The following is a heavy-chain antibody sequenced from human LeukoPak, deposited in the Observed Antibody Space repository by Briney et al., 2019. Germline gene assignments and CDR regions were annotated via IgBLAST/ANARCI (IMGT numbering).Heavy chain of an antibody. Sequence: GGSLRLSCAASGFTVSSNYMSWVRQPPGKGLEWVSVIYSGGTTFYADSVKGRFTISRDNSKTTLYLQMNSLRADDTAVYYCAKLKGWYGEGYFDYWGQGTVVTVSS. V-gene: IGHV3-53*01. D-gene: IGHD3-10*01. J-gene: IGHJ4*02. CDR2: IYSGGTT. CDR1: GFTVSSNY. CDR3: AKLKGWYGEGYFDY.